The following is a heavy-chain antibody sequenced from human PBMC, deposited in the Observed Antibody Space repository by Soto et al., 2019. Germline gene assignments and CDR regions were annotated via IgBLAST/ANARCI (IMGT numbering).Heavy chain of an antibody. D-gene: IGHD1-7*01. V-gene: IGHV4-39*01. CDR1: GGSFSGSPYY. J-gene: IGHJ3*02. CDR2: LYDGRTT. CDR3: AGPTTPNPFDAFDI. Sequence: QLQLQESGPGLVKPSETLSLTCSVSGGSFSGSPYYWAWIRQPPGKGLHWIGSLYDGRTTYYNPSLKSRVTISVDMSKSQLSLKLSSVTAADTAVYYCAGPTTPNPFDAFDIWGQGTLVTVSS.